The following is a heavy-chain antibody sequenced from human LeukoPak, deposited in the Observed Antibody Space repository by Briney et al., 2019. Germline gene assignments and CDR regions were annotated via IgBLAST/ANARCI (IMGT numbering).Heavy chain of an antibody. CDR2: ISGDESST. V-gene: IGHV3-74*01. J-gene: IGHJ4*02. Sequence: GGSLRLSCAVSGFTFSSYWMHWVRQAPGKGLVWLSRISGDESSTSYADSVKGRFTISRDNSKNTLYLQMNSLRAEDTAVYYCARSGVVVVAANLDYWGQGTLVTVSS. D-gene: IGHD2-15*01. CDR1: GFTFSSYW. CDR3: ARSGVVVVAANLDY.